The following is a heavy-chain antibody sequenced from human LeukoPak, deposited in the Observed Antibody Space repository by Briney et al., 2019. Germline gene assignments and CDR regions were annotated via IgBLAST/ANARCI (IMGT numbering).Heavy chain of an antibody. V-gene: IGHV4-59*01. CDR3: ARDLRGLEY. CDR1: GGSFSGYY. CDR2: IYYSGST. D-gene: IGHD3-10*01. J-gene: IGHJ4*02. Sequence: SETLSLTCAVYGGSFSGYYWSWIRQPPGKGLEWIGYIYYSGSTNYNPSLKSRVTISVDTSKNQFSLKLSSVTAADTAVYYCARDLRGLEYWGQGTLVTVSP.